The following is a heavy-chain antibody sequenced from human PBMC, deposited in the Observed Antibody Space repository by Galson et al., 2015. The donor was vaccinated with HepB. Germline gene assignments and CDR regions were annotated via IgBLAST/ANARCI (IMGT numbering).Heavy chain of an antibody. CDR3: AKDRNSTSPGTYGMDV. D-gene: IGHD6-6*01. CDR2: VDGSGDNT. J-gene: IGHJ6*02. Sequence: SLRLSCAASGFSLRGYVMSWVRQAPGKGLEWVSTVDGSGDNTYYADSVKGRFTISRDNSKNTLYLQMNSLRAEDTALYYCAKDRNSTSPGTYGMDVWGQGTTVTVFS. V-gene: IGHV3-23*01. CDR1: GFSLRGYV.